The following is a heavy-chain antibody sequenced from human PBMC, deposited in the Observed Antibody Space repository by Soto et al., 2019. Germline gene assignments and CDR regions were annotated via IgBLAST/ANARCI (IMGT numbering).Heavy chain of an antibody. J-gene: IGHJ6*02. CDR1: GFTFNTYW. CDR2: IEPQGMEK. V-gene: IGHV3-7*01. D-gene: IGHD2-21*01. CDR3: ARELHYSGMDV. Sequence: GGSLRLSCAASGFTFNTYWMTWVRKAPGKGLEWVASIEPQGMEKHYVGSVKGRFTISRDNAQFSLQLNSVTPEDTAVYFCARELHYSGMDVWGQGTTVTVSS.